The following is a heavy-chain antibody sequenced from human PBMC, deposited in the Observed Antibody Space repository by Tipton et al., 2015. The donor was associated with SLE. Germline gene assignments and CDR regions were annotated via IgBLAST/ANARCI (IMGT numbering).Heavy chain of an antibody. D-gene: IGHD3-10*01. CDR1: GASVTSGFSY. V-gene: IGHV4-61*09. Sequence: TLSLTCTVSGASVTSGFSYWTWLRQPAGKGLEWIGQIYPSGSTDYNPSLRGRVTISLDTSKNQFSLTLTSVTVADTALYFCARDSVGITRGDAFDIWGQGTMVTVSS. CDR2: IYPSGST. CDR3: ARDSVGITRGDAFDI. J-gene: IGHJ3*02.